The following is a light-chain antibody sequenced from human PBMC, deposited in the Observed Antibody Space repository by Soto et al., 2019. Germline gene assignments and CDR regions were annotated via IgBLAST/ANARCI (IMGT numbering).Light chain of an antibody. V-gene: IGKV1-5*03. Sequence: DIQMTQYPSTLSASLGDRVTITCRASQRIDTWLAWYQQKPGTAPKLLIYRATILQSGVPSRFSGSGSGTEFTLAISNLQPDDFATYYCQPYETFSPCTFGQGTKQDIK. CDR2: RAT. CDR3: QPYETFSPCT. CDR1: QRIDTW. J-gene: IGKJ1*01.